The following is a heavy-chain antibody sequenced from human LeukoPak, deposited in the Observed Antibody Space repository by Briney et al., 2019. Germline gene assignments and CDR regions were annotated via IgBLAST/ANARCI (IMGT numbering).Heavy chain of an antibody. CDR3: AKDPPTVMANAFHI. J-gene: IGHJ3*02. V-gene: IGHV3-23*01. D-gene: IGHD5-18*01. CDR2: ISGSGGTT. CDR1: GFTFSSYG. Sequence: GESLRLSCAASGFTFSSYGMSWVGQAPGKGLEWVSGISGSGGTTYYADSVKGRFTISRDNSKNTLYLQMNSLRADDTAVYSCAKDPPTVMANAFHIWGQGTMVTVS.